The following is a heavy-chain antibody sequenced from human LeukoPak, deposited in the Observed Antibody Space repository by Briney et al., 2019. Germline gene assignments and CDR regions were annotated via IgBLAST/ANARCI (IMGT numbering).Heavy chain of an antibody. CDR3: ARGADSSGYPGYYYYYYMDV. Sequence: ASVKVSCKASGYTFTNYDINWVRQAAGHGLDWMGWMNRNSGDTGHAQNLQGRFIMTRNTSIRTAYMALSSLGSEDTAVYYCARGADSSGYPGYYYYYYMDVWGKGTTVTVSS. CDR1: GYTFTNYD. CDR2: MNRNSGDT. J-gene: IGHJ6*03. D-gene: IGHD3-22*01. V-gene: IGHV1-8*01.